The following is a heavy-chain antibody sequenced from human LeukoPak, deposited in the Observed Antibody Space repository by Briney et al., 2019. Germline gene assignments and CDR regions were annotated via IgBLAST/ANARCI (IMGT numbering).Heavy chain of an antibody. V-gene: IGHV4-30-4*08. D-gene: IGHD7-27*01. CDR2: IFYSGST. CDR1: GGSISSGDFY. J-gene: IGHJ4*02. CDR3: ARRNRGLVDY. Sequence: SETLSLTCTVPGGSISSGDFYWRWIRQPPGKGLEWIGYIFYSGSTYYNPSLKSRVTISVDTSKNQFSLKLSSVTAADTAVYYCARRNRGLVDYWGQGTLVTVSS.